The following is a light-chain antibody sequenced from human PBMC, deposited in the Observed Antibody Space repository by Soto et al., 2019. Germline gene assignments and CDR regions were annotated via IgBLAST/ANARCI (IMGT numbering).Light chain of an antibody. CDR3: QHFGGTTFT. J-gene: IGKJ5*01. CDR1: QSVSSN. Sequence: EIVIRQSPATLSVSPGERATLSCRASQSVSSNLAWYQQKPGQAPRLLIYGASTRATGIPDRFSGSGSGTHFTLTISRLEPGDFAVYYCQHFGGTTFTFGQGTRLEIK. CDR2: GAS. V-gene: IGKV3-15*01.